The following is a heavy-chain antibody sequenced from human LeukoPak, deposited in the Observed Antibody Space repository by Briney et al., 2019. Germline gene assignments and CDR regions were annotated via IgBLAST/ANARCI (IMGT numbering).Heavy chain of an antibody. CDR3: ARGEQYGSGTVQFDY. D-gene: IGHD3-10*01. CDR2: IYYSGST. V-gene: IGHV4-59*12. CDR1: GGFISSYY. Sequence: PSETLSLTCTVSGGFISSYYWNWIRQPPGKEPEWIGYIYYSGSTNYNPTLKSRVTMSVDKSRNQFSLSLTSVTAADTAVYYCARGEQYGSGTVQFDYWGQGTLVTVSS. J-gene: IGHJ4*02.